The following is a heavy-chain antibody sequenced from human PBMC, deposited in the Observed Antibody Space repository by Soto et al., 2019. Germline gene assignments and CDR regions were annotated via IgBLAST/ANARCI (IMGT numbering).Heavy chain of an antibody. Sequence: SETLSLTCAVYGGSFSGYYWSWVRQPPGKGMEWIGEINHVGSARYNPSLKSRVTISVDTSKNHFSLRLSSVTAADTAVYSCARGYCSTTTCYTEALEIWGQGTMVT. CDR3: ARGYCSTTTCYTEALEI. CDR2: INHVGSA. D-gene: IGHD2-2*02. CDR1: GGSFSGYY. J-gene: IGHJ3*02. V-gene: IGHV4-34*01.